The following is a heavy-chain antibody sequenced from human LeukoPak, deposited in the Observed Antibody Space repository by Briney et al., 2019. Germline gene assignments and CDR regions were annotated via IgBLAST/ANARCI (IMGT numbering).Heavy chain of an antibody. D-gene: IGHD3-3*01. CDR1: GFTVSSNY. Sequence: TGGSLRLSCAASGFTVSSNYMSWVRQAPGKGLEWVSVIYSGGSTYYADSVKGRFTISRDNSKNTLYLQMNSLRAEDTAVYYCARGLDFWSGYTYYYYGMDVWGQGTTVTVSS. CDR2: IYSGGST. CDR3: ARGLDFWSGYTYYYYGMDV. J-gene: IGHJ6*02. V-gene: IGHV3-53*01.